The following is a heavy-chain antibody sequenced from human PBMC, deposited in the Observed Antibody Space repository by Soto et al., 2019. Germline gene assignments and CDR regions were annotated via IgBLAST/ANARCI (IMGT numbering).Heavy chain of an antibody. Sequence: GGSLRLSCAASGFTFSSYAMSWVRQAPGKGLEWVSAISGSGGSTYYADSAKGRFTISRDNSKNTLYLQMNSLRAEDTAVYYCAKVGDDYGGNLDYWGQGTLVTVSS. CDR1: GFTFSSYA. V-gene: IGHV3-23*01. CDR3: AKVGDDYGGNLDY. D-gene: IGHD4-17*01. CDR2: ISGSGGST. J-gene: IGHJ4*02.